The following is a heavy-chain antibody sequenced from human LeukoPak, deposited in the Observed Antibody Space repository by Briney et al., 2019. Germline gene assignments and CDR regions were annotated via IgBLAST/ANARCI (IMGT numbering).Heavy chain of an antibody. J-gene: IGHJ4*02. V-gene: IGHV4-59*01. D-gene: IGHD2-21*02. CDR3: ARVNTYCGGDCYTFDY. CDR2: IYYSGST. Sequence: SETLSLTCTVSGGSISSYYWSWIRQPPGKGLEWIGYIYYSGSTNYYNPSLKSRVTISVDTSKNQFSLKLSSVIAADTAVYYCARVNTYCGGDCYTFDYWGQGTLVTVSS. CDR1: GGSISSYY.